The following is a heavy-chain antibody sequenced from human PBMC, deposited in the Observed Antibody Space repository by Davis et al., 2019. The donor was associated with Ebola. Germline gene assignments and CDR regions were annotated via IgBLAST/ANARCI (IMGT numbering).Heavy chain of an antibody. CDR3: ASPVFSELPRSYYYYGMDV. CDR2: INAGNGNT. J-gene: IGHJ6*02. V-gene: IGHV1-3*01. CDR1: GYTFTSYA. D-gene: IGHD1-26*01. Sequence: AASVKVSCKASGYTFTSYAMHWVRQAPGQRLEWMGWINAGNGNTKYSQKFQGRVTITRDTSASTAYMELSSLRSEDTAVYYCASPVFSELPRSYYYYGMDVWGQGTTVTVSS.